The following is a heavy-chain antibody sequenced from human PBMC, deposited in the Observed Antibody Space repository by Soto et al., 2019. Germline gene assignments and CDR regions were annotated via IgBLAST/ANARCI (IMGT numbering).Heavy chain of an antibody. D-gene: IGHD2-15*01. J-gene: IGHJ3*02. CDR3: ARGGCSGGSCYDDAFDI. Sequence: QLQLQESGPGLVKPSETLSLTCTVSGSSISSSSYYWGWIRQPPGKGLEWIGSIYYSGSTYYNPSLKSRVTISVDTSKNQFSLKLSSVTAADTAVYYCARGGCSGGSCYDDAFDIWGQGTMVTVSS. V-gene: IGHV4-39*01. CDR1: GSSISSSSYY. CDR2: IYYSGST.